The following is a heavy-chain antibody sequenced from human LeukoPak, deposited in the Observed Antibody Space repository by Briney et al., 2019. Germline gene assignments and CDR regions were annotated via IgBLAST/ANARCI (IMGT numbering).Heavy chain of an antibody. D-gene: IGHD3-3*01. J-gene: IGHJ4*02. CDR3: AREGGFYRPLDY. CDR2: VHLDGRT. CDR1: GGSVINTNW. Sequence: SGTLSLTCGVSGGSVINTNWWTWVRQPPGKGLEWVGEVHLDGRTNYNPSLESRLTMSVDVSENQVSLKLTSVTAADTAVYYCAREGGFYRPLDYSGQGTLVTVSS. V-gene: IGHV4-4*02.